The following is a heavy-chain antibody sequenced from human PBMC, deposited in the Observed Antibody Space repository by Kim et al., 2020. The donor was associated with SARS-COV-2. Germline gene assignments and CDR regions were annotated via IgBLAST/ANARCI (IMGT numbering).Heavy chain of an antibody. V-gene: IGHV1-69*06. CDR2: IIPIFGTA. CDR1: GGTFSSYA. CDR3: ARAPSLYGDYVSYFDY. D-gene: IGHD4-17*01. Sequence: SVKVSCKASGGTFSSYAISWVRQAPGQGLEWMGGIIPIFGTANYAQKFQGRVTITADKSTSTAYMELSSLRSEDTAVYYCARAPSLYGDYVSYFDYWGQGTLVTVSS. J-gene: IGHJ4*02.